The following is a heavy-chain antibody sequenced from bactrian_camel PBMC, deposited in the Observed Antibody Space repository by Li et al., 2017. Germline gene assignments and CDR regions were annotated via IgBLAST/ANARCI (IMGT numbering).Heavy chain of an antibody. J-gene: IGHJ4*01. D-gene: IGHD1*01. CDR3: AADLVTDEPSLVEREYYY. CDR1: GYTLPMN. V-gene: IGHV3S53*01. CDR2: IAGDGRT. Sequence: QLVESGGGSVQAGGSLRLSCVASGYTLPMNMAWFRRLPGQEREGVAAIAGDGRTNYADSVKGRFTISRDGAKNIIALQMDSLKPEDTATYYCAADLVTDEPSLVEREYYYWGQGTQVTVS.